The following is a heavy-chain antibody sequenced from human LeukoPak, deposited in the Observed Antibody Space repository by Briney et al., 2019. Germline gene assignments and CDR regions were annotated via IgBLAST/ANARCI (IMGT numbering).Heavy chain of an antibody. CDR3: ARDLGLSGYDLLDY. CDR1: GLTFSSYW. Sequence: GGSLRLSCAASGLTFSSYWMTWVRQAPGKRLEWVANIKLDGTEKYYVDSVKGRFTISRDNAKNSLDLQMNSLRVEDTAVYYCARDLGLSGYDLLDYWGQGTMVTVSS. CDR2: IKLDGTEK. D-gene: IGHD5-12*01. J-gene: IGHJ4*02. V-gene: IGHV3-7*01.